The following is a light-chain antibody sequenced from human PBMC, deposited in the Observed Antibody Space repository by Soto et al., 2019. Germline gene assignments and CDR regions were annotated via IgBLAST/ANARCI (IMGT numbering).Light chain of an antibody. CDR1: QSVLYSSNNKNY. CDR3: QKYNTAPLT. CDR2: GIS. Sequence: DIVMTQSPDSLAVSLGERATINCKSSQSVLYSSNNKNYLAWYQQKPGKVPKLLISGISTLQSGVPSRFSGSGYGTEFTLTISNLQPEDVATYYCQKYNTAPLTFGGGTKVDIK. J-gene: IGKJ4*01. V-gene: IGKV4-1*01.